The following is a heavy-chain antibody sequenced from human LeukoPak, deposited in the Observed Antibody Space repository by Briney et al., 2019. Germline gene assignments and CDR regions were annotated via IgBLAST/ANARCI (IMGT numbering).Heavy chain of an antibody. V-gene: IGHV4-59*12. CDR1: GGSISSYY. J-gene: IGHJ3*02. CDR2: IYYSGST. D-gene: IGHD3-10*01. Sequence: SETLSLTCTVSGGSISSYYWSWIRQPPGKGLEWIGYIYYSGSTNYNPSPKSRVTISVDTSKKQFSLKLTSVTAADTAVYYCASSYYFGSGRLIWGQGTMVTVSS. CDR3: ASSYYFGSGRLI.